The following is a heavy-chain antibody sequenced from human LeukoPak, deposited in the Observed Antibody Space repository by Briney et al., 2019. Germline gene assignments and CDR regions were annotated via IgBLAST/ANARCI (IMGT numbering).Heavy chain of an antibody. J-gene: IGHJ4*02. Sequence: SETLSLTCAVSGHSIINSFYWGWIRQPPGKGLEWIGSIYHTGSTYYNPSLKSRVTISVDTSKNQFSLKLNSVTAADTAVYYCARAYDFWSGYYPYWGQGTLVTVSS. D-gene: IGHD3-3*01. V-gene: IGHV4-38-2*01. CDR2: IYHTGST. CDR1: GHSIINSFY. CDR3: ARAYDFWSGYYPY.